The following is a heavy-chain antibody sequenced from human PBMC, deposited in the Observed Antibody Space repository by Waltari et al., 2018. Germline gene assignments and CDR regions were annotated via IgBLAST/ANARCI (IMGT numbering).Heavy chain of an antibody. Sequence: QVQLVESGGGVVQPGRSLRLSCAASGFTFSSYAMPWVRQAPGKGLEWVAVISYDGSNKYYADSVKGRFTISRDNSKNTLYLQMNSLRAEDTAVYYCARMAGTSDYWGQGTLVTVSS. D-gene: IGHD6-19*01. CDR2: ISYDGSNK. J-gene: IGHJ4*02. CDR1: GFTFSSYA. CDR3: ARMAGTSDY. V-gene: IGHV3-30-3*01.